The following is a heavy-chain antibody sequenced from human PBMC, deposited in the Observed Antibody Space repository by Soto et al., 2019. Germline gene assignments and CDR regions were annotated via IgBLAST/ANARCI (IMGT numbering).Heavy chain of an antibody. CDR2: ISAYNGNT. CDR3: ARDLALFIAAAGPQGDY. Sequence: QVQLVQSGAEVKKPGASVKVSCKASGYTFTSYGISWVRQAPGQGLEWMGWISAYNGNTNYAQKLQGRVTMTTDTATSTAYMELRSLRSDDTAVYYCARDLALFIAAAGPQGDYWGQGTLVTVSS. CDR1: GYTFTSYG. D-gene: IGHD6-13*01. J-gene: IGHJ4*02. V-gene: IGHV1-18*01.